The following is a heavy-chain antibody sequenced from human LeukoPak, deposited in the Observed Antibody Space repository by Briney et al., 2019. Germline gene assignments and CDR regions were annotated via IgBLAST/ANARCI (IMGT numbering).Heavy chain of an antibody. J-gene: IGHJ4*02. CDR1: GYTFTGYY. CDR2: INPHSGGT. D-gene: IGHD2-2*01. Sequence: ASVKVSCKASGYTFTGYYIHWVRQAPGQGLEWMGWINPHSGGTNYAQKFQGGVTMTRDTSITTAYMELSSLRSDATGVCYCARDVGEYCSCTNCYASHYWGQGTLVTVSS. V-gene: IGHV1-2*02. CDR3: ARDVGEYCSCTNCYASHY.